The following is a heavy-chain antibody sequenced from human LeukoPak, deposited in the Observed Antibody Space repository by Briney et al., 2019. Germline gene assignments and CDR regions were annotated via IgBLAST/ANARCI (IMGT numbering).Heavy chain of an antibody. D-gene: IGHD1-26*01. V-gene: IGHV4-39*01. Sequence: SETLSLTCTVSGASITSSSYYWGWIRQPPGKGLEWIGSTYYSGSTYYNPSLESRVTIPVDTSKNQFSLKLTSVTAADTAVYYCASAGSYWVDYWGQGTLVTVSS. CDR3: ASAGSYWVDY. J-gene: IGHJ4*02. CDR2: TYYSGST. CDR1: GASITSSSYY.